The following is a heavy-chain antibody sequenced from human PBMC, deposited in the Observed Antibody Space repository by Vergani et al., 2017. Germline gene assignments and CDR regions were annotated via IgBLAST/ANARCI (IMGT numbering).Heavy chain of an antibody. CDR2: IYPGDSET. CDR3: ARRSRYFYYYMDV. Sequence: EVQLVQSGAEVKKPGESLKISCKGSGYNFSNYWIAWVRQMPGKGLEWMGIIYPGDSETIYGPSFQGQVTISADKSISSAYLAWSSLKASDTAMYYCARRSRYFYYYMDVWATGTTVIVSS. J-gene: IGHJ6*03. CDR1: GYNFSNYW. D-gene: IGHD1-14*01. V-gene: IGHV5-51*03.